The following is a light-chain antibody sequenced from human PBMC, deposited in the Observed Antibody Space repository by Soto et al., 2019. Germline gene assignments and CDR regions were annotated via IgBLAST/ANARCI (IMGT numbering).Light chain of an antibody. J-gene: IGLJ1*01. CDR2: EVS. CDR1: SSDVGGYNY. Sequence: QSALTQPASVSGSPGQSITISCTGTSSDVGGYNYVSWYQQHPGKAPKLMIYEVSNRPSGVSNRVSGSKSGNTASLTISGLQAEDEADYYCSSYTSSSIDYVFGTGTKVTV. CDR3: SSYTSSSIDYV. V-gene: IGLV2-14*01.